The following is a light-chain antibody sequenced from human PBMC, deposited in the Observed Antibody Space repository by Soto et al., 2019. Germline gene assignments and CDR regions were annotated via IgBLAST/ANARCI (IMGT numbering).Light chain of an antibody. CDR3: QRRSSGPPP. Sequence: EIVLTQSPATLSLSPGERATLSCRASQSVSRYLAWYQQRPGQAPRLLIYDTSNRFTGIPARFSGSGSGTDSTLTISGLEPEDFEVYYCQRRSSGPPPFGQGTKVKSN. V-gene: IGKV3-11*01. CDR2: DTS. J-gene: IGKJ1*01. CDR1: QSVSRY.